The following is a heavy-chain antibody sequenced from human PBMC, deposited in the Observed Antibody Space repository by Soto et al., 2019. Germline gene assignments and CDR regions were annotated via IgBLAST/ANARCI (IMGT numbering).Heavy chain of an antibody. CDR2: IYYSGST. J-gene: IGHJ5*02. Sequence: PSETLSLTCTVSGGSISSGGYYWSWIRQHPGKGLEWIGYIYYSGSTYYNPSLKSRVTISVDTSKNQFSLKLISVTAADTAVYYCARVWVVVVPAASNAGNWFDPWGQGTLVTVSS. D-gene: IGHD2-2*01. CDR1: GGSISSGGYY. CDR3: ARVWVVVVPAASNAGNWFDP. V-gene: IGHV4-31*03.